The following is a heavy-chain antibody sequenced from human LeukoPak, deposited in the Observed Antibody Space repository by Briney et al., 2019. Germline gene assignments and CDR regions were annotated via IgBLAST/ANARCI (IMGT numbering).Heavy chain of an antibody. J-gene: IGHJ4*02. CDR3: AASRRAYETTVTTWSSIYFDH. D-gene: IGHD4-17*01. V-gene: IGHV4-34*01. CDR2: INHSGAT. Sequence: SETLSLTCAVYGGSFSGYYWSWIRQPPGKGLEWIGEINHSGATNYNPSLKSRVTISVDTSKNQLSLKLSSVTAADTAVYYCAASRRAYETTVTTWSSIYFDHWGQGTLVTVSS. CDR1: GGSFSGYY.